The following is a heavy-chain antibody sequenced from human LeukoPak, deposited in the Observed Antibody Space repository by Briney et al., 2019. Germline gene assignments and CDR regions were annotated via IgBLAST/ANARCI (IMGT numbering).Heavy chain of an antibody. CDR1: GGSISSGGYY. D-gene: IGHD2-8*01. Sequence: SETLSLTCTVSGGSISSGGYYWSWIRQHPGKGLEWIGYIYYSGSTYYNRSLKSRVTISVDTSKNQFSLKLSSVTAADTAVYYCAREGQAGYCTNGVCYGLDPWGQGTLVTVSS. CDR2: IYYSGST. CDR3: AREGQAGYCTNGVCYGLDP. J-gene: IGHJ5*02. V-gene: IGHV4-31*03.